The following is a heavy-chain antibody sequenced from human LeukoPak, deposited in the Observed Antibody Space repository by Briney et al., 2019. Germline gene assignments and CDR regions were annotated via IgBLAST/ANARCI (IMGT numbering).Heavy chain of an antibody. Sequence: PGGSLRLSCAASGFTFSSYWMSWVRQAPGKGLEWVANIKQDGSEKYYVDSVKGRFTISRDNAKNSLYLQMNSLRAEDTAVYYCARGPGNCSGGSCYYYYYYMDVWGKGTTVTVSS. CDR2: IKQDGSEK. J-gene: IGHJ6*03. D-gene: IGHD2-15*01. V-gene: IGHV3-7*01. CDR3: ARGPGNCSGGSCYYYYYYMDV. CDR1: GFTFSSYW.